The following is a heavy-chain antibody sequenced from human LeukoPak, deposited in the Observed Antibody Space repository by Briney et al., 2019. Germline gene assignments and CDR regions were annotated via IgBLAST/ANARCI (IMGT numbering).Heavy chain of an antibody. V-gene: IGHV4-39*07. CDR1: GVSISSSNSY. D-gene: IGHD3-22*01. J-gene: IGHJ4*02. CDR3: AKDHYDSSGYPFDY. CDR2: IYYRGNS. Sequence: SETLSLTCTVSGVSISSSNSYWGWIRQPPGKGLEWIGSIYYRGNSYYNPSLKSRVTISVDTSKNHFSLKLRSVTAADTAVYYCAKDHYDSSGYPFDYWGQGTLVTVSS.